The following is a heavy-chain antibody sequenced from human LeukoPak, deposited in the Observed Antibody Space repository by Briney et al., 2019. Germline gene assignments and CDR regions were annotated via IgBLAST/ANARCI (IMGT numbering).Heavy chain of an antibody. CDR1: GGSISSSSYY. CDR2: IYYSGST. V-gene: IGHV4-39*01. Sequence: SETLSLTCTVSGGSISSSSYYWGWIRQPPGKGLEWIGSIYYSGSTYYNPSLKSRVTISVDTSKNQFSLKLSSVTAADTAVYYCARRVRIVVVTAIIWVFDCWGQGTLVTVSS. J-gene: IGHJ4*02. D-gene: IGHD2-21*02. CDR3: ARRVRIVVVTAIIWVFDC.